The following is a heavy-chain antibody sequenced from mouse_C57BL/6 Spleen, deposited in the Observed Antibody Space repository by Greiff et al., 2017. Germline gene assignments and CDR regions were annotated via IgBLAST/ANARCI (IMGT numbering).Heavy chain of an antibody. V-gene: IGHV1-69*01. J-gene: IGHJ3*01. CDR3: ARLHYGTDDGVFAY. Sequence: QVQLQQPGAELVMPGASVKLSCKASGYTFTSYWMHWVKQRPGHGLEWIGEIDPSYSYTNYNQKFKGKATLTEDKSSSTAYMQLSSLTAEDSAVYYCARLHYGTDDGVFAYWGQGTLVTVSA. CDR1: GYTFTSYW. D-gene: IGHD2-1*01. CDR2: IDPSYSYT.